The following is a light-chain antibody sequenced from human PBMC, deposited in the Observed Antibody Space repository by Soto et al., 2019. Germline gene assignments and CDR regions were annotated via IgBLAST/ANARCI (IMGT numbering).Light chain of an antibody. CDR1: QSVSNNY. CDR3: QQYGSSGT. CDR2: SAS. Sequence: EIVLTQSSGTLSLSPGERATLSCRASQSVSNNYLAWYQQKPGQAPRLLIYSASNRATGIPDRFSGSGSGTDFTLTISRLEPEDFAVYYCQQYGSSGTFGQGTKVDIK. V-gene: IGKV3-20*01. J-gene: IGKJ1*01.